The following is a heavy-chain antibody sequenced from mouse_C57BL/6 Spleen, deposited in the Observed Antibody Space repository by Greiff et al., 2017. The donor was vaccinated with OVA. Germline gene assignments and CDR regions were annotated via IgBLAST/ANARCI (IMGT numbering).Heavy chain of an antibody. J-gene: IGHJ4*01. CDR1: GYTFTSYW. V-gene: IGHV1-52*01. D-gene: IGHD2-3*01. Sequence: VQLQQPGAELVRPGSSVKLSCKASGYTFTSYWMHWVKQRPIQGLEWIGNIDPSDSETHYNQKFKDKATLTVDKSSSTAYMQLSSLTSEDSAVYYCARSWDGKEYYYAMDYWGQGTSVTVSS. CDR2: IDPSDSET. CDR3: ARSWDGKEYYYAMDY.